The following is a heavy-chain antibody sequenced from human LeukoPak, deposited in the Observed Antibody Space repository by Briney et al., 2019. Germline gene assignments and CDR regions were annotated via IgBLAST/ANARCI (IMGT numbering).Heavy chain of an antibody. J-gene: IGHJ6*02. CDR1: GYTLTELS. Sequence: ASVKVSCKVSGYTLTELSMHWVRQAPGKGLEWMGGFDPEDGETIYAQKFQGRVTMTEDTSTDTAYMELSSLRSEDTAVYYCATDRYSSGPNYYYYGMDVWGQGTTVTVSS. D-gene: IGHD6-19*01. CDR3: ATDRYSSGPNYYYYGMDV. CDR2: FDPEDGET. V-gene: IGHV1-24*01.